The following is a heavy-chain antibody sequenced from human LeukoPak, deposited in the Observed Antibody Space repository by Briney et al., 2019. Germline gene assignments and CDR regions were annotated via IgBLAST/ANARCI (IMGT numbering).Heavy chain of an antibody. D-gene: IGHD3-10*01. CDR2: ISSSGSTI. V-gene: IGHV3-48*03. Sequence: PGGSLRLSCAASGFTFSSYEMNWVRQAPGKGLEWVSYISSSGSTIYYADSVKGRFTISRDNAKNSLYLQMNSLRAEDTAVYYCAKTYYSSRAHYYYYYYMDVWGKGTTVTISS. CDR1: GFTFSSYE. CDR3: AKTYYSSRAHYYYYYYMDV. J-gene: IGHJ6*03.